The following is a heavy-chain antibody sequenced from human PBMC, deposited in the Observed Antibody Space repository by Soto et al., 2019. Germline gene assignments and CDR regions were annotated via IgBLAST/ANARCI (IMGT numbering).Heavy chain of an antibody. J-gene: IGHJ6*02. CDR2: ISWDGGST. D-gene: IGHD6-13*01. V-gene: IGHV3-43D*04. CDR1: GFTFDDYS. CDR3: AKDISWVSWYSSISTPHYYYYGMDV. Sequence: GGSLRLSCAASGFTFDDYSMHWVRQAPGKGLEWVSLISWDGGSTYYADSVKGRFTISRDNSKNSLYLQMNRLRAEYTALYYCAKDISWVSWYSSISTPHYYYYGMDVWGQGTMVTVSS.